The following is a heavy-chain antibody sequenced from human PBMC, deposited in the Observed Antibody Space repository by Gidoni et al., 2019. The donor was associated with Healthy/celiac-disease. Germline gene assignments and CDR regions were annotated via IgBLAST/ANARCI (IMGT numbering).Heavy chain of an antibody. CDR3: ARASRYGGNPYFDY. CDR1: GGSISSYY. J-gene: IGHJ4*02. CDR2: IYYSGCT. V-gene: IGHV4-59*08. D-gene: IGHD2-15*01. Sequence: QVQLQESGPGLVKPSETLSLTCTVSGGSISSYYWSWIRQPPGKGLEWIGYIYYSGCTNYNPSLKSRVTISVDTSKNQFSLKLSSVTAADTAVYYCARASRYGGNPYFDYWGQGTLVTVSS.